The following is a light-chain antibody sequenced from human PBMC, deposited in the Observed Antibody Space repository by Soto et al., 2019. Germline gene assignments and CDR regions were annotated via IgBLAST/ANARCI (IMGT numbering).Light chain of an antibody. CDR2: GAS. CDR3: QYYDTFRT. Sequence: EIVLTQSPGTLSLSLGERGTLSCRASQSVDSTYLTWYQQKPGQAPRLLIYGASGRATGIPDRFSGSGSGTDFTLTISRLEPEDFAVYYCQYYDTFRTFGQGTTVDIK. J-gene: IGKJ1*01. V-gene: IGKV3-20*01. CDR1: QSVDSTY.